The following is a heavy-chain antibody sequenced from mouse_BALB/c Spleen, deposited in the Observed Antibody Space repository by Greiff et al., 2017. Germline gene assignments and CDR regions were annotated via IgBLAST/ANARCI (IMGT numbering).Heavy chain of an antibody. D-gene: IGHD2-4*01. CDR1: GFTFSSYA. V-gene: IGHV5-6-5*01. J-gene: IGHJ4*01. Sequence: EVMLVESGGGLVKPGGSLKLSCAASGFTFSSYAMSWVRQTPEKRLEWVASISSGGSTYYPDSVKGRFTISRDNARNILYLQMSSLRSEDTAMYYCARGSTMMTTDYAMDYWGQGTSGTVSS. CDR2: ISSGGST. CDR3: ARGSTMMTTDYAMDY.